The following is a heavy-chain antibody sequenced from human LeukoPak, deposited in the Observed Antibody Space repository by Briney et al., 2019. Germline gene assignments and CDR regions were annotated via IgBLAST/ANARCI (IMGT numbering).Heavy chain of an antibody. Sequence: SETLSLTCTVSGGSFTNYYWTWIRQPPGKGLEWIGYIYYSGSTIYNPSLESRVTISVDTSKNQFSLKLSSVTAADTAVYYCAREGPPGDYYDSREFDYWGQGTLVTVSS. V-gene: IGHV4-59*01. D-gene: IGHD3-22*01. J-gene: IGHJ4*02. CDR1: GGSFTNYY. CDR2: IYYSGST. CDR3: AREGPPGDYYDSREFDY.